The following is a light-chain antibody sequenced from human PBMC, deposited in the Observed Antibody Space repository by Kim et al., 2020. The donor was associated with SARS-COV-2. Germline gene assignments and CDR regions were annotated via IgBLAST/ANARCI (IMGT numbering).Light chain of an antibody. Sequence: RVSNSGNGSSSNIGAGYDVHWYQQLPGTAPKVLIFDTTDRPSGVPDRFSGSKSGTSASLAITGLQPEDEADYYCQSYDNSLTGYVFGTGTKVTVL. V-gene: IGLV1-40*01. CDR1: SSNIGAGYD. J-gene: IGLJ1*01. CDR2: DTT. CDR3: QSYDNSLTGYV.